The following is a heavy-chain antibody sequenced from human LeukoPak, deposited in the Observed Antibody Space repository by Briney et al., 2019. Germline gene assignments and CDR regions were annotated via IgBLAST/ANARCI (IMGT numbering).Heavy chain of an antibody. CDR3: AKGHYYGSGSLDY. J-gene: IGHJ4*02. V-gene: IGHV3-23*01. Sequence: GGSLRLSCEASKFIFSNYWMSWVRQAPGKGLEWVSAIGGRDGSTYYADSVKGRFTISRDNSKNTLYVQMNSLRAEDTAVYYCAKGHYYGSGSLDYWGQGTLVTVSS. CDR2: IGGRDGST. D-gene: IGHD3-10*01. CDR1: KFIFSNYW.